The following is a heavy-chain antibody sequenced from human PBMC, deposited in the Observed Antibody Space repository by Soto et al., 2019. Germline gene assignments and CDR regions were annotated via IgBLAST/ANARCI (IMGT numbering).Heavy chain of an antibody. CDR2: INAGNGNT. CDR1: GYTFTSYA. V-gene: IGHV1-3*01. J-gene: IGHJ4*02. Sequence: QVQLVQSGAEVKKPGASVKVSCKASGYTFTSYAMHWVRQAPGQRLEWMGWINAGNGNTKYSQKFQGRVTITRDTSASTAYMELSSLRSEDTAVYYCARSVDCTNGVCYAFDYWGQGTLVTVSS. CDR3: ARSVDCTNGVCYAFDY. D-gene: IGHD2-8*01.